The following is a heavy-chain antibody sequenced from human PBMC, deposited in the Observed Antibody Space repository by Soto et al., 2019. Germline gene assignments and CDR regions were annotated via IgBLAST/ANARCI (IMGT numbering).Heavy chain of an antibody. CDR2: IWYDGSNK. Sequence: QVQLVESGGGVVQPGRSLRLSCAASGFTFSSYGMHWVRQAPGKGLEWVAVIWYDGSNKYYAESVKGRFTISRDNSKNTLYLQMNSLRAEDTAVYYCARDEPDSYYYYYMDVWGKGTTVTVSS. CDR3: ARDEPDSYYYYYMDV. CDR1: GFTFSSYG. V-gene: IGHV3-33*01. J-gene: IGHJ6*03.